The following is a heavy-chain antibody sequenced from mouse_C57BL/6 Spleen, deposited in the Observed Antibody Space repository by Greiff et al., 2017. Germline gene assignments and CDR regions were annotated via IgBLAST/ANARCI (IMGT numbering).Heavy chain of an antibody. CDR3: ATSNWDGDYAMDY. D-gene: IGHD4-1*01. CDR1: GYSLTSYG. CDR2: IWGGGGT. Sequence: QVQLKESGPGLVAPSQRLSITCTVSGYSLTSYGVDWVRQPPGKGLEWLGVIWGGGGTNYNSALMSRLSISTDNSKSQVFLKMNSLQADDTAMYYCATSNWDGDYAMDYWGQGTSVTVSS. V-gene: IGHV2-9*01. J-gene: IGHJ4*01.